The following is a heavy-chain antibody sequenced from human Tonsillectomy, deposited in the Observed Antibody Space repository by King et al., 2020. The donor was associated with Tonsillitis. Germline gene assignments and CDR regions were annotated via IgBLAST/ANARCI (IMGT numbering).Heavy chain of an antibody. CDR1: GFTFSSYS. J-gene: IGHJ4*02. D-gene: IGHD3-10*02. CDR2: ISSSSSYI. V-gene: IGHV3-21*01. CDR3: ARSNYHYVSGGNDY. Sequence: VQLVESGGGLVKPGGSLRLSCAASGFTFSSYSMNWVRQAPGKGLEWVSSISSSSSYIYYADSVKGRFTIYTDNAKNSLYLQMHSLRAEDTAVYYCARSNYHYVSGGNDYWGQGTLVTVSS.